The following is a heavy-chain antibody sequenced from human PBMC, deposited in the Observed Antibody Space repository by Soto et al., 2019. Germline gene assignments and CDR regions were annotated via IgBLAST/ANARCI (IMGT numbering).Heavy chain of an antibody. V-gene: IGHV3-33*01. CDR1: GFTFSSYG. CDR3: ARAGSCSSTSPQKNCACDI. J-gene: IGHJ3*02. Sequence: GGSLRLSCAASGFTFSSYGMHWVRQAPGKGLEWVAVIWYDGSNKYYADSVKGRFTISRDNSKNTLYLQMNSLRAEDTAVYYCARAGSCSSTSPQKNCACDIWGQGTMVNVSS. D-gene: IGHD2-2*01. CDR2: IWYDGSNK.